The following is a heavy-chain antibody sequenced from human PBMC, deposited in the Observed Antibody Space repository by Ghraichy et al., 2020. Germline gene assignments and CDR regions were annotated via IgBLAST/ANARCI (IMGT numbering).Heavy chain of an antibody. D-gene: IGHD5-18*01. CDR1: GGSISSYF. CDR3: ARGNSIQPNFDP. J-gene: IGHJ5*02. V-gene: IGHV4-59*01. Sequence: TLSLTCTVSGGSISSYFWSWIRQPPGEGLEWIGYIYHTGSTNYNPSLKSRVTISLDTSENQFSLKLTSVTAADTAVYYCARGNSIQPNFDPWGQGTLVTVSS. CDR2: IYHTGST.